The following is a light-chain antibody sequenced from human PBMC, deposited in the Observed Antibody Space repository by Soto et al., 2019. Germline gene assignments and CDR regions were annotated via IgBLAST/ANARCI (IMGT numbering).Light chain of an antibody. J-gene: IGKJ5*01. V-gene: IGKV1-39*01. CDR2: AAS. Sequence: DIQMNQSPSSLSASDVAGVIITCRASQSISNHLNWYQQKPGKATKLLIFAASSLQSGVPSRFSGSRSGPDFTLTISSLQPEDFATYYCQQSYRTPPITFGQGTRLEIK. CDR1: QSISNH. CDR3: QQSYRTPPIT.